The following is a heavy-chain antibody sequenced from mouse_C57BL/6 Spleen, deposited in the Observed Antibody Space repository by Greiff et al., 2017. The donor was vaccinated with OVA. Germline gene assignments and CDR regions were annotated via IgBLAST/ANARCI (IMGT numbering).Heavy chain of an antibody. CDR1: GYTFTDYY. CDR2: IYPGSGNT. CDR3: AREPFYYGSSYGYFDV. V-gene: IGHV1-76*01. Sequence: VQLQQSGAELVRPGASVKLSCKASGYTFTDYYINWVKQRPGQGLEWIARIYPGSGNTYYNEKFKGKATLTAEKSSSTAYMQLSSLTSEDSAVYFCAREPFYYGSSYGYFDVWGTGTTVTVSS. J-gene: IGHJ1*03. D-gene: IGHD1-1*01.